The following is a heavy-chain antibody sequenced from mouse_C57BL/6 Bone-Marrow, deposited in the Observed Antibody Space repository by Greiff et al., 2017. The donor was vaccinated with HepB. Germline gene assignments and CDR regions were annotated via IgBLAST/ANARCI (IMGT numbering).Heavy chain of an antibody. CDR2: INPSNGST. CDR1: GYTFTSYW. J-gene: IGHJ1*03. CDR3: ARYDYGPSYWYFDV. Sequence: QVQLQQPGTELVKPGASVKLSCKASGYTFTSYWMHWVKQRPGQGLEWIGNINPSNGSTNYNEKFKSKATLTVDKASSTAYMQLSSLTSEDSAVYYCARYDYGPSYWYFDVWGTGTTVTVSS. D-gene: IGHD1-2*01. V-gene: IGHV1-53*01.